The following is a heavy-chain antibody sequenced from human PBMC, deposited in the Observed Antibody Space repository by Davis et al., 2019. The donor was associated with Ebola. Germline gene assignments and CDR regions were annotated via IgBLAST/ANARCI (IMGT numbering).Heavy chain of an antibody. CDR1: GGSMSSYY. Sequence: MPSETLSLTCTLPGGSMSSYYWRWFRQTPGKGLEWIGYVSSSGSTNYNSSLESRVTISVDTSKNQFSLKLRSVTAADTAVYYCARGKTYSVYWGQGTLVTVSS. CDR3: ARGKTYSVY. J-gene: IGHJ4*02. CDR2: VSSSGST. V-gene: IGHV4-59*01.